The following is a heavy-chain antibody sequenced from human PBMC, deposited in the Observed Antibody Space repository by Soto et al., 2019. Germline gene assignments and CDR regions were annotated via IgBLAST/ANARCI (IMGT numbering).Heavy chain of an antibody. J-gene: IGHJ6*03. CDR3: ARPRRDYYMDV. V-gene: IGHV3-74*01. CDR2: INSDGSST. Sequence: GGSLRLSCAASGFTFSSYWMHWVRQAPGKGLVWVSRINSDGSSTSYADSVKGRFTISRDNAKNTLYLQMNSLRAEDTAVYYCARPRRDYYMDVWGKGTTVTVSS. CDR1: GFTFSSYW.